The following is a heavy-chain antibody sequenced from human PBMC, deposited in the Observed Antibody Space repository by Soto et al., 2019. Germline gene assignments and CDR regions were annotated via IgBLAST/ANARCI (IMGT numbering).Heavy chain of an antibody. D-gene: IGHD3-22*01. CDR2: INPNSGGT. V-gene: IGHV1-2*02. CDR3: AGDYYDSSGYRFEYLQH. CDR1: GYTFTGYY. J-gene: IGHJ1*01. Sequence: ASVKVSCKASGYTFTGYYMHWVRQAPGQGLEWMGWINPNSGGTNYAQKFQGRVTMTRDTSISTAYMELSRLRSDDTAVYYCAGDYYDSSGYRFEYLQHWGQGTLVTVYS.